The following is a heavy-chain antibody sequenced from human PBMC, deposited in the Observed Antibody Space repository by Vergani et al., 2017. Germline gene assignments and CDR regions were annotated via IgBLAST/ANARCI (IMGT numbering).Heavy chain of an antibody. CDR3: AGPQGTSAYYYGGFDY. V-gene: IGHV3-23*01. CDR1: GFTFSNSA. Sequence: EVHLLESGGGLVQSGGSLRLSCAASGFTFSNSAVSWVRQAPGRGLAWVSSISGPGLSTYYADSVKGRFSISRDNSKNTLFLHMNSLRPEDTAIYYCAGPQGTSAYYYGGFDYWGQGILVTVSS. D-gene: IGHD3-22*01. J-gene: IGHJ4*02. CDR2: ISGPGLST.